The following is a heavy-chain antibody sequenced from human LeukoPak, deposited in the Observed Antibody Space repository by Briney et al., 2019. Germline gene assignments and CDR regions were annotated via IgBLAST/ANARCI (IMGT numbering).Heavy chain of an antibody. J-gene: IGHJ5*02. V-gene: IGHV4-4*02. D-gene: IGHD1-1*01. CDR2: IYHSGST. Sequence: SETLSLTCAVSGGSISSSNWWSWVRQPPGKGLEWIGEIYHSGSTNYNPSLKSRVTISVDKSKNQFSLKLSSVTAADTAVYYCARVSAGTTGDWFDPWGQGTLVTVSS. CDR3: ARVSAGTTGDWFDP. CDR1: GGSISSSNW.